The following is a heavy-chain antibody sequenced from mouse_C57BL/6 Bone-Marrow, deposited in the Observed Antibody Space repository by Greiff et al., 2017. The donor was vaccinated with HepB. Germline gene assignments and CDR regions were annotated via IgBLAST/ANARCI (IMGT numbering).Heavy chain of an antibody. CDR1: GYTFTSYW. CDR2: IDPSDSYT. V-gene: IGHV1-50*01. Sequence: QVQLQQPGAELVKPGASVKLSCKASGYTFTSYWMQWVKQRPGQGLEWIGEIDPSDSYTNYNQKFKGKATLTVDTSSSTAYMQLSSLTSEDSAVYYCARYYYGRGAMGYWGQGTSVTVAS. J-gene: IGHJ4*01. D-gene: IGHD1-1*01. CDR3: ARYYYGRGAMGY.